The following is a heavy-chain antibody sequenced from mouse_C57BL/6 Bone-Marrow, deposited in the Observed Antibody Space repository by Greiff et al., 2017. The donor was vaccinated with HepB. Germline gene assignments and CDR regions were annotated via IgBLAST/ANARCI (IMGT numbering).Heavy chain of an antibody. CDR2: LSSGGSYT. Sequence: EVQLQESGPGLVAPSQRLSITCTVSGFSLTSYGVDWVRQTPDKRLEWVATLSSGGSYTYYPDSVKGRFTISRDNAKNTLYLQMSSLKSEDTAMYYCARHLYYYGSSYGFAYWGQGTRVTVSA. J-gene: IGHJ3*01. CDR1: GFSLTSYG. V-gene: IGHV5-6*01. D-gene: IGHD1-1*01. CDR3: ARHLYYYGSSYGFAY.